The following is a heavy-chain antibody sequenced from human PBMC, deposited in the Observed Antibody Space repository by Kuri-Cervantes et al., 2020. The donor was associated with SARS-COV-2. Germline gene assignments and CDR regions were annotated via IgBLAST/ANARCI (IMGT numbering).Heavy chain of an antibody. CDR1: GGSFSGYY. V-gene: IGHV4-34*01. D-gene: IGHD5-18*01. CDR3: ARKMDTAMVIDY. J-gene: IGHJ4*02. CDR2: INHSGST. Sequence: SQTLSLTCAVYGGSFSGYYWSWIRLPPGKGLEWIGEINHSGSTNYNPSLKSRVTISVDTSKNQFSLKLSSVTAADTAVYYCARKMDTAMVIDYWGQGTLVTVSS.